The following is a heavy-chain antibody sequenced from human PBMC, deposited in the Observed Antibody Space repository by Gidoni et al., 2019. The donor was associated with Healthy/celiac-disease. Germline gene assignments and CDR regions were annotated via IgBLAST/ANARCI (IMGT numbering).Heavy chain of an antibody. Sequence: QVQLVQSGAEVKKPGASVKVSCKASGYTFTSYDINWVRQATGQGLEWMGWMNPNSGNTGYAQKFQGRVTMTRNTSIGTAYMELSSLRSEDTAVYYCARGGWSSGSYSYGMDVWGQGTTVTVSS. CDR2: MNPNSGNT. CDR1: GYTFTSYD. V-gene: IGHV1-8*01. J-gene: IGHJ6*02. D-gene: IGHD3-10*01. CDR3: ARGGWSSGSYSYGMDV.